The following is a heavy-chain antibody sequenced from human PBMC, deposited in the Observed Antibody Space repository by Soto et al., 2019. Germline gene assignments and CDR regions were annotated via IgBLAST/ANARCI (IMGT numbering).Heavy chain of an antibody. J-gene: IGHJ3*02. V-gene: IGHV3-30*03. Sequence: GGSLRLSCAASGFTFSSYGMHWVRRAPGKGLEWVAVISYDGSNKYYADSVKGRFTISRDNSKNTLYLQMNSLRAEDTAVYYCARHYSGSYEGGAFDIWGQGTMVTVSS. CDR2: ISYDGSNK. CDR1: GFTFSSYG. CDR3: ARHYSGSYEGGAFDI. D-gene: IGHD1-26*01.